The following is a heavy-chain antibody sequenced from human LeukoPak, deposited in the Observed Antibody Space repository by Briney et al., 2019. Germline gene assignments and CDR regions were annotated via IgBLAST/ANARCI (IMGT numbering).Heavy chain of an antibody. J-gene: IGHJ4*02. D-gene: IGHD3/OR15-3a*01. V-gene: IGHV4-34*01. CDR2: INHSGST. CDR1: GGSFSGYY. Sequence: SETLSLTCAVYGGSFSGYYWSWIRQPPGKGLEWIGEINHSGSTNYNPSLKSRVTISIDTSKNQFSLKLTSVTAADTAVYYCARQTGSGLFSLPGGQGTLVTVSS. CDR3: ARQTGSGLFSLP.